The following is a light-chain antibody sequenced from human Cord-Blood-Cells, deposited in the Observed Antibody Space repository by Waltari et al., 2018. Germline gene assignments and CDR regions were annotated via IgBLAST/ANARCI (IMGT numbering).Light chain of an antibody. CDR1: QSISSY. Sequence: DIQMTQSPSSLSASVGNRVTITCRASQSISSYLNWYQQKPGKAPKHLIYAASSLKSGVPSRFSGSGSGTDFTLTISSLQPEDFATYYCQQSYSTPWTFGEGTKVEIK. J-gene: IGKJ1*01. CDR2: AAS. CDR3: QQSYSTPWT. V-gene: IGKV1-39*01.